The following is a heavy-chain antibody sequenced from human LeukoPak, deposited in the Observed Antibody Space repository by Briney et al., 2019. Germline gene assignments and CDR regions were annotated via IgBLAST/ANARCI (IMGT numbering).Heavy chain of an antibody. V-gene: IGHV1-2*02. CDR2: INPNSGGT. CDR3: ARSPGDFWSGYYMANYFDC. Sequence: ASVKVSCKASGYTFTGYYMHWVRQAPGQGLEWMGWINPNSGGTNYAQKFQGRVTMTRDTSISTAYMELSRLRSGDTAVYYCARSPGDFWSGYYMANYFDCWGQGTLVTVSS. D-gene: IGHD3-3*01. J-gene: IGHJ4*02. CDR1: GYTFTGYY.